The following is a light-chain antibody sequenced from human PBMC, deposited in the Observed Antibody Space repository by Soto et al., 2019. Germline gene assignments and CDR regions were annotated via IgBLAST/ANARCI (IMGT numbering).Light chain of an antibody. CDR3: QQYNVWPLT. J-gene: IGKJ4*01. CDR2: VAS. Sequence: EIVMTQSPATLSVSPGERAPLSCRASKSVSSNLAWYQQKPGQTPKLLIYVASPRATGIPARFSGSGSGTEFTLTISSLQSEDFAVYYCQQYNVWPLTFGGGTKVEFK. CDR1: KSVSSN. V-gene: IGKV3-15*01.